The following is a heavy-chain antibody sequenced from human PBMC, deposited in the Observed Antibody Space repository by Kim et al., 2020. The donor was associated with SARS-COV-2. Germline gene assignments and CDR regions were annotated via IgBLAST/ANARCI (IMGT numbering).Heavy chain of an antibody. Sequence: GGSLRLSCAGSGVTLSSYGMSWVRQAPGKGLEWVSAISGGGDRTFYADSVKGRFTISRDNFKNTLDLQLNNLRGEDTAVYYCVCQGGSGKYRFFNYWGQGTLVTVSS. CDR1: GVTLSSYG. CDR3: VCQGGSGKYRFFNY. D-gene: IGHD3-10*01. V-gene: IGHV3-23*01. J-gene: IGHJ4*03. CDR2: ISGGGDRT.